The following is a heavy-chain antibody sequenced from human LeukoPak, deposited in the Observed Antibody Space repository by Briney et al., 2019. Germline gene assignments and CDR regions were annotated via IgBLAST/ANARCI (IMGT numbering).Heavy chain of an antibody. CDR3: ATGSGSYSEYFQH. CDR1: GGSISSYY. J-gene: IGHJ1*01. Sequence: SETLSLVCTVSGGSISSYYWSWIRQPAGKGLEWIGYIYNSGSTKYNPSLKSRVTISVDTSKNQFSLKLRSVTAADTAVYYCATGSGSYSEYFQHWGQGTLVTVSS. CDR2: IYNSGST. V-gene: IGHV4-59*01. D-gene: IGHD1-26*01.